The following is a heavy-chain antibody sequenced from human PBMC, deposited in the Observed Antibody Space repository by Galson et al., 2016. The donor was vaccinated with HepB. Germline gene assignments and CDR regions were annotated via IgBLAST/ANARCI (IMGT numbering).Heavy chain of an antibody. CDR3: AKLDCGRDCPRDD. CDR2: TSYDGGDK. V-gene: IGHV3-30*19. Sequence: SLRLSCAASGFTFSRYGMHWVRQAPGKGLEWVAVTSYDGGDKHYADSVKGRFTVSRGNSKNTLFLQMNSLRVEDTAVYYCAKLDCGRDCPRDDWGQGTQVTVS. CDR1: GFTFSRYG. J-gene: IGHJ4*02. D-gene: IGHD2-21*02.